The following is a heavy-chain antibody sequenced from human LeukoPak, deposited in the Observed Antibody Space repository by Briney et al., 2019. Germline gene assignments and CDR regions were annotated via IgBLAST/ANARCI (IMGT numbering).Heavy chain of an antibody. V-gene: IGHV3-15*01. CDR2: IKSKTDGGTT. CDR1: GFTFSNAW. J-gene: IGHJ1*01. D-gene: IGHD6-13*01. Sequence: PGGSLRLSCAASGFTFSNAWMSWVRQAPGKGLEWVGRIKSKTDGGTTDYAAPVKGRFTISRDDSKNTLYLQMNSLKTEDTAVYYCTLWGVAAAGKDDFQHWGQGTLVTVSS. CDR3: TLWGVAAAGKDDFQH.